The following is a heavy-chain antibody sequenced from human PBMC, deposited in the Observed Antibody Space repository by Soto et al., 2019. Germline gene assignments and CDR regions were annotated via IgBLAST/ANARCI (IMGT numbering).Heavy chain of an antibody. V-gene: IGHV4-39*01. CDR3: ARRGVRAAAMNWFDP. J-gene: IGHJ5*02. D-gene: IGHD6-13*01. CDR2: MYHGGTT. Sequence: SETLSLTCSVSGGSISSGSYYWGWIRQTPGRGLEWIASMYHGGTTYSNPSLKSRVTISVDTSKNQFSLRLTSVTAADTAVYYCARRGVRAAAMNWFDPWGQGTLVTVSS. CDR1: GGSISSGSYY.